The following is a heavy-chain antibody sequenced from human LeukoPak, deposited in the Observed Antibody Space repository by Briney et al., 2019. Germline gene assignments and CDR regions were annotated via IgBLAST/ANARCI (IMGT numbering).Heavy chain of an antibody. CDR3: ARRLTQYDCFDP. D-gene: IGHD2-2*01. CDR2: TYYRSTWYN. Sequence: SRTLSLTCAISGDSVSSNSVTWNWIRQSPSRGLEWLGRTYYRSTWYNDYAVSVRGRITINPDTSKNQFSLHLNSVTPEDTAVYYCARRLTQYDCFDPWGQGILVTVSS. J-gene: IGHJ5*02. V-gene: IGHV6-1*01. CDR1: GDSVSSNSVT.